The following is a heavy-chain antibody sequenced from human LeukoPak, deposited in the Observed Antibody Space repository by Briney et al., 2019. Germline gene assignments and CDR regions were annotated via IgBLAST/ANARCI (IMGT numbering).Heavy chain of an antibody. J-gene: IGHJ3*02. CDR1: GGSISSYY. D-gene: IGHD4-17*01. CDR2: IYYSGST. Sequence: PSETLSLTCTVSGGSISSYYWSWIRQPPGKGLEWIGYIYYSGSTNYNPSLKSRVTISVDTSKNQFSLKLSSVTAADTAVYYCARERGYGDYVFLDAFDIWGQGTMVTVSS. V-gene: IGHV4-59*01. CDR3: ARERGYGDYVFLDAFDI.